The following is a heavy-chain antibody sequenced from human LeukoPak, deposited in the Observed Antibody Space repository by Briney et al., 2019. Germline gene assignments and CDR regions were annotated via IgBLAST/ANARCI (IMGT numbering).Heavy chain of an antibody. D-gene: IGHD6-13*01. CDR2: VYHSGST. J-gene: IGHJ4*02. CDR3: AREQNLYSSSWYYFDY. Sequence: SQTLSVTCAVSGGSISSGGYYWSWIQQPPGKGLEWIRYVYHSGSTYYNPSLKSRVTISVDRSKNQFSLKLSSVTAADTAVYYCAREQNLYSSSWYYFDYWGQGTLVTVSS. CDR1: GGSISSGGYY. V-gene: IGHV4-30-2*01.